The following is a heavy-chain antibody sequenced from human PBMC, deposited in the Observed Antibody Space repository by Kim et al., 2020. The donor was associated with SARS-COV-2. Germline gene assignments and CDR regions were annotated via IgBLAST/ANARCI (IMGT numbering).Heavy chain of an antibody. J-gene: IGHJ4*02. CDR3: ARGPNRYYFDY. V-gene: IGHV4-59*09. Sequence: THYNPSLTSRVTISVDTSKNQFSLDLSSVTAADTAVYYCARGPNRYYFDYWGQGTLVTVSS. CDR2: T.